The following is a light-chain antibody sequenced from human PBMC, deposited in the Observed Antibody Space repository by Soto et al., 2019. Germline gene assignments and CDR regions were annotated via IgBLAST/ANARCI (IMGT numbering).Light chain of an antibody. CDR2: KAS. J-gene: IGKJ1*01. CDR1: QSINSR. V-gene: IGKV1-5*03. Sequence: DIQMTQSPSTLSASVGDRVTMTCRASQSINSRLAWYQQKPGKAPNLLIYKASSLESGVPLRFSGSGSGTEFTLTISSLQPDDFATYYCQQYNNYWTFGQGTKVEIK. CDR3: QQYNNYWT.